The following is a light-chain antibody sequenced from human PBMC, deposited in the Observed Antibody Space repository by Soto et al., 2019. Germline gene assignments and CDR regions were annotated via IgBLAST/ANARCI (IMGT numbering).Light chain of an antibody. J-gene: IGKJ1*01. V-gene: IGKV3-15*01. CDR1: KTISNN. Sequence: EIVCTHAPATLSLSPGGRVSRSGSARKTISNNNSACYQQQPGQAPRLLIHGTSNRATGIPARFSGSASATDSPLTISRLSHDDFVNYCCQHDNSYSEAFGQGTKV. CDR3: QHDNSYSEA. CDR2: GTS.